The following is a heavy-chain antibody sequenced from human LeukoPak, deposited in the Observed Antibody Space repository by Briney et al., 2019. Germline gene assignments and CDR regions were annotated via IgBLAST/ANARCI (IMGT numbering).Heavy chain of an antibody. CDR2: FDPEDGET. J-gene: IGHJ5*02. CDR1: GYTLTELS. CDR3: ATMMATPPLPQQAGRWFDP. V-gene: IGHV1-24*01. Sequence: GASVKVSCKVSGYTLTELSMHWVRQAPGKGLEWMGGFDPEDGETIYAQKFQGRVTMTEDTSTDTAYMELSSLRSEDTAVYYCATMMATPPLPQQAGRWFDPWGQGTLVTVSS. D-gene: IGHD5-24*01.